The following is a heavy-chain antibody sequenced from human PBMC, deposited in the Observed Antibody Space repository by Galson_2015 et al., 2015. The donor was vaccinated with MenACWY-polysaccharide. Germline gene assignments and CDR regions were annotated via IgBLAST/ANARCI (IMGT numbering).Heavy chain of an antibody. V-gene: IGHV3-30-3*01. D-gene: IGHD2-2*01. CDR2: ISYDGSNK. Sequence: SLRLSCAASGFTFSNYAMHWVRQAPGKGLDWVAVISYDGSNKYFADSVKGRFTISRDNSKNTLYLQMNSLRAEDTAVYYCARDWGAVVPTAIGFSFDYWGQGTLVTVSS. J-gene: IGHJ4*02. CDR1: GFTFSNYA. CDR3: ARDWGAVVPTAIGFSFDY.